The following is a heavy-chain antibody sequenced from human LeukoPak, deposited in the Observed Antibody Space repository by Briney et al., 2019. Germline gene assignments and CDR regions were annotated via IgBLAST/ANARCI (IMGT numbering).Heavy chain of an antibody. V-gene: IGHV3-23*01. CDR2: ITSGGTT. J-gene: IGHJ6*03. Sequence: GGSLRLSCAAFGFTFSSYSMNWVRQAPGKGLEWVSAITSGGTTYYADSVKGRFTISRDNSKNTLYLQMNSLRADDTAVYYCAKNFWSDKYYYYYMDVWGKGTTVTVSS. CDR3: AKNFWSDKYYYYYMDV. CDR1: GFTFSSYS. D-gene: IGHD3-3*01.